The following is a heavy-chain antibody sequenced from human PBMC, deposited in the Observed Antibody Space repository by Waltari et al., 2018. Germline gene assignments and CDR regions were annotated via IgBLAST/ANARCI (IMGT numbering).Heavy chain of an antibody. J-gene: IGHJ4*02. CDR2: IRYDGINK. CDR1: GFTFSSYG. CDR3: AKDFCGDCSSGYFDY. D-gene: IGHD2-21*01. V-gene: IGHV3-30*02. Sequence: QVQLVEYGGGVVQPGGSLRRSCAASGFTFSSYGMHWVRQAPGKGLEWVAFIRYDGINKYYADSLKGRSTIARYNSKTTLYLQMNSLRAEDTAVYYCAKDFCGDCSSGYFDYWGQGTLVTVSS.